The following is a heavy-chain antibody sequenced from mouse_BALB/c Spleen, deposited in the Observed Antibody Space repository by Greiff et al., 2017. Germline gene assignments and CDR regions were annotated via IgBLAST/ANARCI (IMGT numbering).Heavy chain of an antibody. CDR3: ARFITTAYYAMDY. Sequence: DVKLVESGGGLVQPGGSRKLSCAASGFTFSSFGMHWVRQAPEKGLEWVAYISSGSSTIYYADTVKGRFTISRDNPKNTLFLQMTSLRSEDTAMYYCARFITTAYYAMDYWGQGTSVTVSS. CDR1: GFTFSSFG. D-gene: IGHD1-2*01. V-gene: IGHV5-17*02. CDR2: ISSGSSTI. J-gene: IGHJ4*01.